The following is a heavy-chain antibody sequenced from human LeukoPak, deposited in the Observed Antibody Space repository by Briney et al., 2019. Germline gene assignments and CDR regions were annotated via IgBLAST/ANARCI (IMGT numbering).Heavy chain of an antibody. CDR3: ARQADFALVEMATIMFDY. V-gene: IGHV4-39*01. CDR2: LYHTGST. CDR1: GGSISTSSYY. J-gene: IGHJ4*02. D-gene: IGHD5-24*01. Sequence: PSETLSLTCTVSGGSISTSSYYWGWIRQPPGKGLEWIGSLYHTGSTYYNPSLKSRVNISVDTSKNQFSLKLNSVTAADTAVYYCARQADFALVEMATIMFDYWGQGTLVTVPS.